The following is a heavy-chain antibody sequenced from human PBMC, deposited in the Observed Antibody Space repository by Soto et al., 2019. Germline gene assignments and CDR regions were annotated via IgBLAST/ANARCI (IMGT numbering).Heavy chain of an antibody. J-gene: IGHJ6*02. D-gene: IGHD2-2*01. CDR3: TGAAVRYCSSTSCVHYYYYGMDV. V-gene: IGHV1-69*06. CDR1: GGTFSSYA. CDR2: IIPIFGTA. Sequence: QVQLVQSGAEGKKPGSSVKVSCKASGGTFSSYAISWDRQAPGQGLEWLGGIIPIFGTANYAQKFQGRVTITADKSKSTAYVELRILRSEDTAVYYCTGAAVRYCSSTSCVHYYYYGMDVWGQGPTVTVSS.